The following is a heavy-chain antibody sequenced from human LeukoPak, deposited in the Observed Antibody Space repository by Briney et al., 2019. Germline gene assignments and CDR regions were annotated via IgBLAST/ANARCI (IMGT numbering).Heavy chain of an antibody. CDR1: GFSLSTSRMC. J-gene: IGHJ6*02. Sequence: SGPTLLKPTQTLTLTCTFSGFSLSTSRMCGSGIRQPPGNALEGLARIDSADYIYYRRSLNTTLTISTDTYHNQVVLTMTNTDPVDTATYYCARLPGDFFYQPGMDVWGQGTTVTVSS. V-gene: IGHV2-70*11. CDR2: IDSADYI. D-gene: IGHD2-2*01. CDR3: ARLPGDFFYQPGMDV.